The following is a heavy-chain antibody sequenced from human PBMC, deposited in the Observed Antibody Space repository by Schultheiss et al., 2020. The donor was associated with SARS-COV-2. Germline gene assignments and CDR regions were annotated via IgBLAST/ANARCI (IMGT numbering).Heavy chain of an antibody. Sequence: GGSLRLSCAASGFTFSSYGMHWVRQAPGKGLEWVAVIWYDGSNKYYADSVKGRFTISRDNSKNTLYLQMNSLRAEDTAVYYCARDHFGQIPPLNWFDPWGQGTLVTVSS. J-gene: IGHJ5*02. V-gene: IGHV3-33*01. D-gene: IGHD3-16*01. CDR1: GFTFSSYG. CDR2: IWYDGSNK. CDR3: ARDHFGQIPPLNWFDP.